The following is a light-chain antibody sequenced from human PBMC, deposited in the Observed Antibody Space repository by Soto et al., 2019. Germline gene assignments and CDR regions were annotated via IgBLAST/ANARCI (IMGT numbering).Light chain of an antibody. Sequence: EIVLTQSPGSLSLSPRERATLSCRASQSVSNNHLAWYQQKPGQAPRLLIYGASRRATGIPDRFSGSGSGTEFTLTISRLEPEDFAVYYCQQYSSSTYTFGQGTKVEIK. CDR1: QSVSNNH. CDR2: GAS. V-gene: IGKV3-20*01. CDR3: QQYSSSTYT. J-gene: IGKJ2*01.